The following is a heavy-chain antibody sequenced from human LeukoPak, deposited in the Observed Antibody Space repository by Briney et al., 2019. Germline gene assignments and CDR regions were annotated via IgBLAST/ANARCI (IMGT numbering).Heavy chain of an antibody. D-gene: IGHD2-15*01. J-gene: IGHJ5*02. Sequence: SETLSLTCTVSGGSISSSSYYWGWIRQPPGKGLEWIGYIYYSGSTYYNPSLKSRVTISVDTSKNQFSLKLSSVTAADTAVYYCARGGPACSGGSCYSSWFDPWGQGTLVTVSS. CDR2: IYYSGST. V-gene: IGHV4-30-4*08. CDR1: GGSISSSSYY. CDR3: ARGGPACSGGSCYSSWFDP.